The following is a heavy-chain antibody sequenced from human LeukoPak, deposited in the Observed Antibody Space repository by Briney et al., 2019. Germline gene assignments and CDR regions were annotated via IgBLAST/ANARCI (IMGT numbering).Heavy chain of an antibody. V-gene: IGHV4-34*01. J-gene: IGHJ6*03. Sequence: SETLSLTCAVYGGSFSGYYWSWIRQPPGKGLEWIGSIYYSGSTYYNPSLKSRVTISVDTSKNQFSLKLSSVTAADTAVYYCARDDRSGAYYYYYMDVWGKGTTVTVSS. CDR1: GGSFSGYY. D-gene: IGHD3-3*01. CDR3: ARDDRSGAYYYYYMDV. CDR2: IYYSGST.